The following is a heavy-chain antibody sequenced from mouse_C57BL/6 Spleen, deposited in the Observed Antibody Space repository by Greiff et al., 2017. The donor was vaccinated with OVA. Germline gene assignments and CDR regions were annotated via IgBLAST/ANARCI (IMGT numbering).Heavy chain of an antibody. V-gene: IGHV1-26*01. CDR3: ARVFTTVVARTYWYFDV. J-gene: IGHJ1*03. CDR1: GYTFTDYY. CDR2: INPNNGGT. Sequence: EVKLQQSGPELVKPGASVKISCKASGYTFTDYYMNWVKQSHGKSLEWIGDINPNNGGTSYNQKFKGKATLTVDKSSSTAYMELRSLTSEDSAVYYCARVFTTVVARTYWYFDVWGTGTTVTVSS. D-gene: IGHD1-1*01.